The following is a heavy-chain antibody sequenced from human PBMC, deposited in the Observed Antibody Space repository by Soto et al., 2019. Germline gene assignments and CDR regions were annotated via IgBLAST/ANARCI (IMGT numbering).Heavy chain of an antibody. D-gene: IGHD3-3*01. V-gene: IGHV4-59*01. CDR1: VGSMSVYY. J-gene: IGHJ5*02. CDR2: IYYSGST. Sequence: PSETLSITCTFYVGSMSVYYWNWIRQPPGEGLQWIGNIYYSGSTNYNPSLKSRVTISVDTSKNHFSLKVNSVTTADTAVYYCARSPNFLDRFDPWGQGTLVTVSS. CDR3: ARSPNFLDRFDP.